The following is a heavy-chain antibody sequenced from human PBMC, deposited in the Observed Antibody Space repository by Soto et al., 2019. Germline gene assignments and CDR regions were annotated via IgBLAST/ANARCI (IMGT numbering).Heavy chain of an antibody. CDR1: GFTFSTYW. V-gene: IGHV3-7*05. CDR2: INQDGSVQ. Sequence: EVQLVESGGGLVQPGGSMRLSCAASGFTFSTYWMTWVRQAPGKGLEWVANINQDGSVQNYVDSVKGRFTISRDNADKSLYLQMDSLRAEDAGVYYCERDLSPVYSTDWGGDFDFWGQGTMVTVSS. J-gene: IGHJ3*01. CDR3: ERDLSPVYSTDWGGDFDF. D-gene: IGHD2-8*01.